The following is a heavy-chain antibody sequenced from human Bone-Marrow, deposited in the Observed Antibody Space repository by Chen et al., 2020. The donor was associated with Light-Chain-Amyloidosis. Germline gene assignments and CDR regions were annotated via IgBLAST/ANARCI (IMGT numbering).Heavy chain of an antibody. J-gene: IGHJ6*02. V-gene: IGHV3-21*01. CDR3: ARGKAVAVFDSGMDF. Sequence: EVQLVESGGGLVKPGGSLRLSCRASGFTLNSYTMKWVRQAPGKGLEWFSAMTKGGSKIYNEVPWRARFTISRDNAETPVYLKRNSRGVEETAMSYWARGKAVAVFDSGMDFGGQGPTVPVPS. D-gene: IGHD6-19*01. CDR2: MTKGGSKI. CDR1: GFTLNSYT.